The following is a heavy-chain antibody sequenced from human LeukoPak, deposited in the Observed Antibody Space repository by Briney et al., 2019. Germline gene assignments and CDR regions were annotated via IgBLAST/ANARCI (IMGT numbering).Heavy chain of an antibody. D-gene: IGHD3-22*01. V-gene: IGHV4-59*01. CDR3: ARSGIHYYDSSGYPGDYFDY. Sequence: SETLSLTCTVSGGSISSYYWSWVRQPPGKGLEWIAYIYNSGRTNYNPSLTSRVTISVDTSKNQFSLKLSSVTAADTAVYYCARSGIHYYDSSGYPGDYFDYWGQGALVTVSS. CDR2: IYNSGRT. CDR1: GGSISSYY. J-gene: IGHJ4*02.